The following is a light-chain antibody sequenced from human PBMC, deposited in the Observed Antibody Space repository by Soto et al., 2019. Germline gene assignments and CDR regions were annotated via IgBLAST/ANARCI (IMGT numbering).Light chain of an antibody. CDR2: AAS. CDR3: QQSYSAPIT. J-gene: IGKJ5*01. Sequence: DIQMTQSPSSLSASVRDRVTITCRASQNINFYLNWYQQKPGRAPKLLIYAASSLQSGVPSRFSGSGSGAVYTLTISSLQPEDFATYYCQQSYSAPITFGQGTRLEIK. V-gene: IGKV1-39*01. CDR1: QNINFY.